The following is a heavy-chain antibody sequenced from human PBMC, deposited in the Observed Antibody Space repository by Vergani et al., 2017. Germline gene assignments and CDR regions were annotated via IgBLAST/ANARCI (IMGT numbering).Heavy chain of an antibody. Sequence: QVQLVQSGAEVKKPGSSVKVSCKASGGTFSSYAISWVRQAPGQGLEWMGGIIPIFGTANYAQKFQGRVTITADESTSTAYMELSSLRSEDTAVYYCARESKKSYYYDSSGLNWFDPWGQGTLVTVSS. CDR3: ARESKKSYYYDSSGLNWFDP. D-gene: IGHD3-22*01. CDR1: GGTFSSYA. J-gene: IGHJ5*02. CDR2: IIPIFGTA. V-gene: IGHV1-69*01.